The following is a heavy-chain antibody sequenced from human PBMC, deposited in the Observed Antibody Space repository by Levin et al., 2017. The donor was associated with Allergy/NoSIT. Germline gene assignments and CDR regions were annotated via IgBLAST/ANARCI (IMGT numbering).Heavy chain of an antibody. CDR1: GFTFSSYA. J-gene: IGHJ4*02. D-gene: IGHD3-9*01. CDR3: ARSGPGYDIVTGYPPALY. V-gene: IGHV3-64*01. Sequence: GGSLRLSCAASGFTFSSYAMHWVRQAPGKGLEYVSAISSNGGSTYYANSVKGRFTISRDNSKNTLYLQMGSLRAEDMAVYYCARSGPGYDIVTGYPPALYWGQGTLVTVSS. CDR2: ISSNGGST.